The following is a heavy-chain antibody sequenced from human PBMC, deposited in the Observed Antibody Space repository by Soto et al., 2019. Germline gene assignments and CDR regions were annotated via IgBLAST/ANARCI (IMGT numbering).Heavy chain of an antibody. D-gene: IGHD3-9*01. CDR1: GFTFSDYY. CDR3: ARDRMTTYYGAYLFHY. Sequence: QVQLVQSGAEVKKPGASVKISCKASGFTFSDYYMHWLRQAPGQGLEWMGVINPSGLSTSYAQKFQGRVTLTRDTSTSTVHMELSSLRSEDSAAYFCARDRMTTYYGAYLFHYWGQGTQITVSS. J-gene: IGHJ4*02. V-gene: IGHV1-46*01. CDR2: INPSGLST.